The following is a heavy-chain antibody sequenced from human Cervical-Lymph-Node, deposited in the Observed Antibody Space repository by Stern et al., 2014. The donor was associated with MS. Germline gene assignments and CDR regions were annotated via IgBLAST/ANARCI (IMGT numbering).Heavy chain of an antibody. V-gene: IGHV7-4-1*02. CDR2: VNTNTGNP. D-gene: IGHD2-15*01. Sequence: VQLVEYGSELKKPGASLKVSCKASGYSFTSYAMHWVRQATGHGLEWMGWVNTNTGNPTYAQGFTGRFVFSLDTSVSTAYLQISSLKAEDTAVYYCARETVYCSRSSCYKGVVDYWGQGTLVTVSS. CDR1: GYSFTSYA. CDR3: ARETVYCSRSSCYKGVVDY. J-gene: IGHJ4*02.